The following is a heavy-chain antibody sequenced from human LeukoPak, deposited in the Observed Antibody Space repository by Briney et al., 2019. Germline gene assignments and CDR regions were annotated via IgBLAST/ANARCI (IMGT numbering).Heavy chain of an antibody. CDR2: IIPILGIA. D-gene: IGHD5-24*01. V-gene: IGHV1-69*04. CDR1: GGTFSSYA. Sequence: AASVKVSCKASGGTFSSYAISWVRQAPGQGLEWMGRIIPILGIANYAQKFQGRVTITADKSTSTAYMELSSLRSEDTAVYYCARESLGMASFDYWGQGTLVTVSS. CDR3: ARESLGMASFDY. J-gene: IGHJ4*02.